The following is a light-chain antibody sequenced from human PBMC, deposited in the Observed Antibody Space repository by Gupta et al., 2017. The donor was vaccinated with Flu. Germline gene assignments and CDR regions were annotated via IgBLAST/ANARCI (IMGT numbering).Light chain of an antibody. V-gene: IGLV3-21*02. CDR1: NIGTMT. Sequence: TAIIACGGTNIGTMTVHWYQQKPGQAPVLVVYDDNDRPSGIPERFSGSKSENTATLTITRVEVGDEADFYCQVWDRSSDNDVLFGGGTKLTVL. CDR3: QVWDRSSDNDVL. CDR2: DDN. J-gene: IGLJ2*01.